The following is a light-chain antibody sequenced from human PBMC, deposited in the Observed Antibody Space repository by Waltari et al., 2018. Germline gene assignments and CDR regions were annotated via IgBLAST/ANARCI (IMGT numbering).Light chain of an antibody. V-gene: IGKV1-5*03. CDR1: QSISSW. Sequence: DIQMTQSPSTLSASVGDRVTITCRASQSISSWVAWYQQKPGKAPKLLIYKASNLKTGVPSRFSVSESGTEFTLTISSLQPDDFATYYCQQYNSYLFTFGPGTKVDIK. CDR2: KAS. J-gene: IGKJ3*01. CDR3: QQYNSYLFT.